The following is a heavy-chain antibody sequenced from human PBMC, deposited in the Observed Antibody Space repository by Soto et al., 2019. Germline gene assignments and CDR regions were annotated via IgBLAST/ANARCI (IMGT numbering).Heavy chain of an antibody. CDR3: ARPAERHFDYYFDY. CDR1: GDIFSNYG. Sequence: ASVKVSCKASGDIFSNYGITWVRQAPGQGLEWMGWISAYNGDTKYAQKFQGRVTMTTDTSTSTGYLELRSLRSDDTAVYYSARPAERHFDYYFDYWGQGTLVTVSS. CDR2: ISAYNGDT. J-gene: IGHJ4*02. V-gene: IGHV1-18*01. D-gene: IGHD3-9*01.